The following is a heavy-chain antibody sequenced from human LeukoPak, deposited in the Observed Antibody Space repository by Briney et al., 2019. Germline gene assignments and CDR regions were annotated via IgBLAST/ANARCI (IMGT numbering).Heavy chain of an antibody. V-gene: IGHV1-46*01. CDR1: GYTFTSYY. CDR3: ARDRYYYDSSGYPGAFDI. CDR2: INPSGGST. J-gene: IGHJ3*02. D-gene: IGHD3-22*01. Sequence: GASVKVSCKASGYTFTSYYMHWVRQAPGQGLEWMGIINPSGGSTSYAQKFQGRVTMTRDTSTSTVYMELSSLRSEDTAVYYCARDRYYYDSSGYPGAFDIWGQGTMVTVSS.